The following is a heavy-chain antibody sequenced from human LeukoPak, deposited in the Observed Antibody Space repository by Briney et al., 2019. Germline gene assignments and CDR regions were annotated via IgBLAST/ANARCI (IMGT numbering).Heavy chain of an antibody. CDR1: GFTFSSYG. J-gene: IGHJ4*02. CDR2: ISGSGGST. V-gene: IGHV3-23*01. CDR3: AKDATFGGRRIDY. D-gene: IGHD3-16*01. Sequence: GGSLRLSCAASGFTFSSYGMSWVRQAPGKGLEWVSAISGSGGSTYYADSVKGRFTISRGNSKNTLYLQMNSLRAEDTAVYYCAKDATFGGRRIDYWGQGTLVTVSS.